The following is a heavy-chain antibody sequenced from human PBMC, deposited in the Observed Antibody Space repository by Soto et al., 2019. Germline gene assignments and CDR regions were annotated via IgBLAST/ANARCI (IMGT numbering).Heavy chain of an antibody. CDR3: ASVGRFEPPD. V-gene: IGHV4-4*02. Sequence: SETLSLTCAVSGGSISSSNWWSWLRQPPGKGLEWIGEIYHSGSTNYNPSLKSRVTISVDKSKNQFSLKLSAVTAAYTSGYYCASVGRFEPPDWGQGTLVIVSS. J-gene: IGHJ4*02. CDR1: GGSISSSNW. CDR2: IYHSGST. D-gene: IGHD3-9*01.